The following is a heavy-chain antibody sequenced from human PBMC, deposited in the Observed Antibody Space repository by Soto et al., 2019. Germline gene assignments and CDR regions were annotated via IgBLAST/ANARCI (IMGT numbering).Heavy chain of an antibody. CDR3: ARNGDCTRPGCIVGWFDP. D-gene: IGHD2-8*01. Sequence: PSXTLSLTCTVSGGSVRSSTYYWCWIRQAPGKGLEWIASIYYSGRTHNNPALKSRVTMSVDTYTNQFSLKMNAVTAADTAMYYCARNGDCTRPGCIVGWFDPWGPGTLVTVSS. J-gene: IGHJ5*02. V-gene: IGHV4-39*07. CDR2: IYYSGRT. CDR1: GGSVRSSTYY.